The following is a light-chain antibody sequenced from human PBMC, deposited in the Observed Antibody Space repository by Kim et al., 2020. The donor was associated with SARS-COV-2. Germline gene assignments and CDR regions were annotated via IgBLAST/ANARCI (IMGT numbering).Light chain of an antibody. J-gene: IGKJ2*01. CDR3: QQYKNWPPYT. Sequence: VPPGETATLPCRASQTITDNLAWYQQKPGQAPRLLIFGASTRTTGTPARFSGSGSGAEFTLTISSLQSEDFAVYYCQQYKNWPPYTFGQGTKLEI. CDR2: GAS. CDR1: QTITDN. V-gene: IGKV3-15*01.